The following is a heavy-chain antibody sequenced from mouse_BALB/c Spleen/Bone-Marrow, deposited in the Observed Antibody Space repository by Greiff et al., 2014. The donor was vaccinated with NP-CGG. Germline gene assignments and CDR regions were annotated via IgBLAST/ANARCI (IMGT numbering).Heavy chain of an antibody. CDR3: AGYYYGYYFDY. V-gene: IGHV14-3*02. D-gene: IGHD1-2*01. Sequence: EVKLVESGAELVKPGASVKLSCTASGFNIKDTYMHWVKQRPEQGLEWIGRIDPANGNTKYDPKFQGKATITADTSSNTAYLQLSSVTSEDTAVYYCAGYYYGYYFDYWGQGTTLTVSS. CDR1: GFNIKDTY. J-gene: IGHJ2*01. CDR2: IDPANGNT.